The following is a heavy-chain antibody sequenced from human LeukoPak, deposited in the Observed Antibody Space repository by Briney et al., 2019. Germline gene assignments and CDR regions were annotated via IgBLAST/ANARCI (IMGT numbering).Heavy chain of an antibody. CDR3: AKDSRYYYVDY. CDR1: GSTFSSYG. D-gene: IGHD1-14*01. J-gene: IGHJ4*02. V-gene: IGHV3-30*02. CDR2: IRYDGSKE. Sequence: GGSLRLSCAASGSTFSSYGMHWVRQAPGKGLEWVAFIRYDGSKEYYADSVKGRFTISRDNSKNTLYLQMNSLKTEDTAVYYCAKDSRYYYVDYWGQGTLVTVSS.